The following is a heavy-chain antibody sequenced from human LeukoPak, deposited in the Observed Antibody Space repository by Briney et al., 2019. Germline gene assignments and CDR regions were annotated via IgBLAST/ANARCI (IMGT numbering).Heavy chain of an antibody. D-gene: IGHD6-19*01. CDR3: ARRQWLDY. Sequence: SETLSLTCAVYGGSFSDYWWTWIRQPPGKGLEWIGSIYYSGSTYYSPSLKSRVTISVDTSKNQFSLKLSSVTAADTAVYYCARRQWLDYWGQGTLVTVSS. J-gene: IGHJ4*02. CDR1: GGSFSDYW. CDR2: IYYSGST. V-gene: IGHV4-34*01.